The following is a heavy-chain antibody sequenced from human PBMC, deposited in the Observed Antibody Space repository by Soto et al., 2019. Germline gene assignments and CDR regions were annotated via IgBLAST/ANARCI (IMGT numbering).Heavy chain of an antibody. V-gene: IGHV3-23*01. D-gene: IGHD5-12*01. CDR2: ISARGGSS. J-gene: IGHJ4*02. CDR3: AKGYIEYSASVER. Sequence: EVQLLESGGGLVQPGGSLRLACAASGLSFNSYAMVWVRQAPGKGLEWVSVISARGGSSYFADSVKGRFTISRDNSKNVLSLEMNNLRAEDPATSFCAKGYIEYSASVERWGEGSLVLVSS. CDR1: GLSFNSYA.